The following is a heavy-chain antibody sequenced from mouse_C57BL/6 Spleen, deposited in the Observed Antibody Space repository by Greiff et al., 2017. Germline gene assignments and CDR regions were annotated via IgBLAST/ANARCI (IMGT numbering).Heavy chain of an antibody. Sequence: QVQLQQSGAELVKPGASVKISCKASGYAFSRYWMNWVKQRPGKGLEWIGQIYPGDGDPNYNGKFKGKATLTADKSSSTAYMQLSSLTSEDSAVYFCARSGVTTVGGDYWGQGTTLTVSS. CDR3: ARSGVTTVGGDY. V-gene: IGHV1-80*01. CDR2: IYPGDGDP. CDR1: GYAFSRYW. D-gene: IGHD1-1*01. J-gene: IGHJ2*01.